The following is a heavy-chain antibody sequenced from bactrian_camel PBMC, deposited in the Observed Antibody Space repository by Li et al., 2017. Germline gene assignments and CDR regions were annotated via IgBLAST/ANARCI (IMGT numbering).Heavy chain of an antibody. CDR1: GFTFSVYD. J-gene: IGHJ4*01. V-gene: IGHV3S1*01. CDR2: INSGGGNT. D-gene: IGHD2*01. Sequence: HVQLVESGGGQVQPGESLKLSCVASGFTFSVYDMAWVRQAPGKGLEWVSGINSGGGNTYYADSVKGRFTISRDNAKNTLYLQLNSLKTEDTAMYFCASLYNRYYGQGTQVTVS.